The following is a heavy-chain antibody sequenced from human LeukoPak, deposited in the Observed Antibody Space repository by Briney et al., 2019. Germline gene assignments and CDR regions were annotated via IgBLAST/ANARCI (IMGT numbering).Heavy chain of an antibody. V-gene: IGHV3-23*01. Sequence: PGGPLRLSCAASGLTFSDHPMGWVRQAPGKGLEWVLSISGSSGNTYYADSVKGRYSISRDNSKNTVFLQINRLRAEDTAIYYCANWGAGTKGLYWGQGTLVTVSS. CDR1: GLTFSDHP. CDR2: ISGSSGNT. J-gene: IGHJ4*02. CDR3: ANWGAGTKGLY. D-gene: IGHD1-1*01.